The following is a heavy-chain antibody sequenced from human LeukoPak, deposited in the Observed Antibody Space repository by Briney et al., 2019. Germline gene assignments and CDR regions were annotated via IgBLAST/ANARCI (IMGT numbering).Heavy chain of an antibody. CDR3: ARDKRGYSYGYFDY. D-gene: IGHD5-18*01. CDR1: GGSISSYY. V-gene: IGHV4-59*01. J-gene: IGHJ4*02. CDR2: IYYSGST. Sequence: SATLSLTCTVTGGSISSYYWSWIRQPPGKGLEWIGYIYYSGSTNYNPSLKSRVTISVDTSKNQFSLKLSSVTAADTAVYYCARDKRGYSYGYFDYWGQGTLVTVSS.